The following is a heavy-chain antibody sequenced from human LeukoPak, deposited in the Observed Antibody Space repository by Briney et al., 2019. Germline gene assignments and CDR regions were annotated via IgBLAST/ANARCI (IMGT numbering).Heavy chain of an antibody. J-gene: IGHJ4*02. CDR2: IYSGGST. Sequence: PGGSLRLSCAASGFTVSNKYMSWVRQAPGKGLKWVSVIYSGGSTYYADSVRGRFTISRDNSKNTLYLQMNSLRAEDTAVYYCARARMVATAYYFDYWGQGTLVTVSS. CDR3: ARARMVATAYYFDY. V-gene: IGHV3-53*01. D-gene: IGHD5-12*01. CDR1: GFTVSNKY.